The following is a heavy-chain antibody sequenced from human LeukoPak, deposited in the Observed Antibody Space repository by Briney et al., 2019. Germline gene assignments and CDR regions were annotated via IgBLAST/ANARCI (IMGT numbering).Heavy chain of an antibody. D-gene: IGHD5-18*01. CDR2: IHHSGST. J-gene: IGHJ4*02. Sequence: SETLSLTCAVYGGSFSGYYWSWIRQPPGKGLEWIGEIHHSGSTNYNPSLKSRVTISVDTSKNQFSLKLSSVTAADTAVYYCARGRGYRDYWGQGTLVTVSS. V-gene: IGHV4-34*01. CDR1: GGSFSGYY. CDR3: ARGRGYRDY.